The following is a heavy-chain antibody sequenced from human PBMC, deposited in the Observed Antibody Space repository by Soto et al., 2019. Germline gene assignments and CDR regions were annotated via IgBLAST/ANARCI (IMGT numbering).Heavy chain of an antibody. D-gene: IGHD3-10*01. V-gene: IGHV3-23*01. CDR3: AKDLLSSYYYGMDA. Sequence: GGSMRLSCAASGFMFGSYSVSWVRQATGKGLEWVSGISGSGTDTYYADAVKGRVTTSRDNAKNTLYLQMNGLRAEDTAIYYCAKDLLSSYYYGMDAWGQGTTVTVSS. CDR2: ISGSGTDT. CDR1: GFMFGSYS. J-gene: IGHJ6*02.